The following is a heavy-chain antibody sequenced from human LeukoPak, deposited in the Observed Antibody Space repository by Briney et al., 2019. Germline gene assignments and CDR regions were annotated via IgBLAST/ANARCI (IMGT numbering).Heavy chain of an antibody. D-gene: IGHD6-13*01. Sequence: GGSLRLSCAASGFIFSSYWMHWVRQAPGKGLVWVSRINTDGSSKSYADSVKGRFTISRDNAKNTLYLQMNSLRANDTAVYYCATVQSPRSWYSWETGDAFDIWGQGTMVTVSS. CDR3: ATVQSPRSWYSWETGDAFDI. J-gene: IGHJ3*02. V-gene: IGHV3-74*01. CDR2: INTDGSSK. CDR1: GFIFSSYW.